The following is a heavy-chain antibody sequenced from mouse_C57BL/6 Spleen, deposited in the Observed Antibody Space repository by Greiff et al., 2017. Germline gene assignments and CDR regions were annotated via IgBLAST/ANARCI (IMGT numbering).Heavy chain of an antibody. J-gene: IGHJ4*01. CDR2: IYPGSGST. CDR1: GYTFTSSW. Sequence: QVQLQQPGAELVKPGASVKMSCKASGYTFTSSWITWVKQRPGQGLEWIGDIYPGSGSTNYNEKFQSKATLTVDTSSSTAYMQLSSLTSEDSAVYYCNPKPYYCGNQYYYAMDYWGQGTSVTVSS. V-gene: IGHV1-55*01. D-gene: IGHD2-1*01. CDR3: NPKPYYCGNQYYYAMDY.